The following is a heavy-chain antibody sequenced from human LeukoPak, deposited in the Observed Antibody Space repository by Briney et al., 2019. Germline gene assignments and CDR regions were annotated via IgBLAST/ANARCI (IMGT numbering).Heavy chain of an antibody. CDR3: ARVRDGYNDAYHI. CDR1: GFTFTNYN. CDR2: VNPSGGST. J-gene: IGHJ3*02. D-gene: IGHD5-24*01. Sequence: ASVKVSCKASGFTFTNYNMHWVRQAPGQGLEWMGIVNPSGGSTNYAQNFQARVTMTRDTSTGTVYMELSSLRSEDTAVYYCARVRDGYNDAYHIWGQGTMVTVPS. V-gene: IGHV1-46*01.